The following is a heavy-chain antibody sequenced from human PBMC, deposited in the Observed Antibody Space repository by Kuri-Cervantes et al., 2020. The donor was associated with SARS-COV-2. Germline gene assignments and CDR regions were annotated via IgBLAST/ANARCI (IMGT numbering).Heavy chain of an antibody. CDR3: TTLIDY. J-gene: IGHJ4*02. V-gene: IGHV3-73*01. Sequence: GGSLRLSCEVSGFLFSAPAIHWVRQASGKGLEWVGRVRGKANNYATAYAASVKGRFTISSDDSKNMAYLQMNSLKTEDTAVYYCTTLIDYWGQGALVTVSS. CDR2: VRGKANNYAT. CDR1: GFLFSAPA.